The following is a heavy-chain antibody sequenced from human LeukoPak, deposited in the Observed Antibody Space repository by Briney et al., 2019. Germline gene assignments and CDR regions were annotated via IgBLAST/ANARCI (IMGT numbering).Heavy chain of an antibody. Sequence: SETLSLTCAVYGGSFSGYYWSWIRQPPGKGLEWIGYVYYSGTTDYNPSLKSRVTISVDTSKNQFSLKLSSVTAADTAVYYCARDSSGYGGSWYFDLWGRGTLVTVSS. V-gene: IGHV4-59*01. J-gene: IGHJ2*01. D-gene: IGHD4-23*01. CDR2: VYYSGTT. CDR1: GGSFSGYY. CDR3: ARDSSGYGGSWYFDL.